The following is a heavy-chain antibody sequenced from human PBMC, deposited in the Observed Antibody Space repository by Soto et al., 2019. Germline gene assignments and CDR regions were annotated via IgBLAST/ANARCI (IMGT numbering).Heavy chain of an antibody. CDR2: VTSSPSSM. D-gene: IGHD3-22*01. CDR3: GGEADFASSGYVLDY. Sequence: GESLTLSCAASGFTISGFSMNWVRQAPRKGLEWVSSVTSSPSSMFYAGSVKGRFTISRDDAKDSLFLQMNSLRADDTAVYCCGGEADFASSGYVLDYWGLGTLVTVSS. CDR1: GFTISGFS. J-gene: IGHJ4*02. V-gene: IGHV3-21*01.